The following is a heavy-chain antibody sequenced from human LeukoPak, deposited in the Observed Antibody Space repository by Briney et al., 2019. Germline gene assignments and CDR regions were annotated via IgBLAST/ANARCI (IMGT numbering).Heavy chain of an antibody. J-gene: IGHJ6*02. V-gene: IGHV3-48*03. CDR3: ARGASIVVVVAATPYYYGMDG. Sequence: GGSLRLSCAASRFTFSSYEMNWVRQAPGKGLEWVSYISSSGSTIYYADSVKGRFTISRDNAKNSLYLQMNSLRAEDTAVYYCARGASIVVVVAATPYYYGMDGWGQGTTVTVSS. CDR2: ISSSGSTI. D-gene: IGHD2-15*01. CDR1: RFTFSSYE.